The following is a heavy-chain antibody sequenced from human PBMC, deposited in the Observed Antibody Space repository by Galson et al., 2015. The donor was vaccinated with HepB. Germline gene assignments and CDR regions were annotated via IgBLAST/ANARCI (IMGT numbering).Heavy chain of an antibody. Sequence: SLRLSCAASGFTFSSYAMSWVRQAPGKGLEWVSAISGSGGSTYYADSVKGRFTISRDNSKNTLYLQMNSLRAEDTAVYYCAKDPRPVVAATRGWFDPWGQGTLVTVSA. CDR1: GFTFSSYA. CDR2: ISGSGGST. CDR3: AKDPRPVVAATRGWFDP. J-gene: IGHJ5*02. D-gene: IGHD2-15*01. V-gene: IGHV3-23*01.